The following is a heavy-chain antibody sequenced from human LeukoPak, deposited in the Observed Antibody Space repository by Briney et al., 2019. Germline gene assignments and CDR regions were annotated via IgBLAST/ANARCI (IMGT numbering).Heavy chain of an antibody. CDR3: ARTLGWSFDY. CDR2: FYYSGST. Sequence: SETLSLTCTVSAGSLSSSNYYWGWLRQPPETGLEWIGSFYYSGSTHYNPSLKSRVTISVDTSKNQFSLKLTSVTAADTAMYYCARTLGWSFDYWGQGTLVTVSS. J-gene: IGHJ4*02. D-gene: IGHD6-19*01. CDR1: AGSLSSSNYY. V-gene: IGHV4-39*01.